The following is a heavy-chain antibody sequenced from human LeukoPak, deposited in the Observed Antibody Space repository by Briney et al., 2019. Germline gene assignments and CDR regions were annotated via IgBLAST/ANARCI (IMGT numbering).Heavy chain of an antibody. CDR2: INAGNGNT. CDR1: GCAFTSYA. V-gene: IGHV1-3*01. J-gene: IGHJ4*02. D-gene: IGHD6-19*01. Sequence: ALVKVSCKASGCAFTSYAMHWVRQAPGQRLEWMGWINAGNGNTKYSQKFQGRVTITRDTSASTAYMELSSLRSEDTAVYYCARVQAVAGNSRFDYWGQGTLVTVSS. CDR3: ARVQAVAGNSRFDY.